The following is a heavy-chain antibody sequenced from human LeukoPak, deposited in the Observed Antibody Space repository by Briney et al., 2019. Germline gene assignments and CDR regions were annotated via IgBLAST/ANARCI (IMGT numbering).Heavy chain of an antibody. D-gene: IGHD6-13*01. CDR1: GGTFSSYA. J-gene: IGHJ4*02. V-gene: IGHV1-69*05. Sequence: GSSVKVSCKASGGTFSSYAISWVRQAPGQGLEWMGGIIPIFGTANYAQKFQGRVTITTDGSTSTACMELSSLRSEDTAVYYCARGGYSSSWYEIDYWGQGTLVTVSS. CDR3: ARGGYSSSWYEIDY. CDR2: IIPIFGTA.